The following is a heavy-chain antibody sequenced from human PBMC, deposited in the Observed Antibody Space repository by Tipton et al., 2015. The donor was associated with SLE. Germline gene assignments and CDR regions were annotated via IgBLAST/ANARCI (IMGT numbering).Heavy chain of an antibody. V-gene: IGHV4-39*07. CDR3: ARGLRTGAFDI. J-gene: IGHJ3*02. D-gene: IGHD1-14*01. Sequence: TLSLTCSVSGGSITSYSYYWGWVRQPPGKGLEWIGNVYYYGETYSSSSLKSRVTISVDTAKNQFSLRLSSVTAADTAVYYCARGLRTGAFDIWGQGTMVTVSS. CDR2: VYYYGET. CDR1: GGSITSYSYY.